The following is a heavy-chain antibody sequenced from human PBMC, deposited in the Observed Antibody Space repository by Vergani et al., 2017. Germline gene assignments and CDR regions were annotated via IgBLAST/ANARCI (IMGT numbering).Heavy chain of an antibody. CDR1: GGSFTSYH. J-gene: IGHJ6*03. V-gene: IGHV4-34*01. D-gene: IGHD4-11*01. Sequence: QVQLQQWGGGLLKPSETLSLTCVVNGGSFTSYHWTWIRQSPGEGLEWVGDIDHTGRPDYNPSLKSRLTMSVDKSRNQFSLTINSVTATDTAIYFCARVNTETNGHLYYYYYMDVWLQGTAVTVS. CDR2: IDHTGRP. CDR3: ARVNTETNGHLYYYYYMDV.